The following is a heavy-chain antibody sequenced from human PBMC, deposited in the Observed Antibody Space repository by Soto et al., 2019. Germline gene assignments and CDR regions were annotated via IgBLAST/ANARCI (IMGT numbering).Heavy chain of an antibody. V-gene: IGHV3-23*01. J-gene: IGHJ4*02. CDR1: GFTFSSYA. Sequence: EVQLLESGGGLVQPGGSLRLSCAASGFTFSSYAMSWVRQTPGKRLEWVSAISGSGGSTYYADSVKGRFTISRDNSKNTLYLEVNSLRAEDTAVYYCAKDVLSGWTYYFDYWGQGTLVTVSS. CDR2: ISGSGGST. CDR3: AKDVLSGWTYYFDY. D-gene: IGHD6-19*01.